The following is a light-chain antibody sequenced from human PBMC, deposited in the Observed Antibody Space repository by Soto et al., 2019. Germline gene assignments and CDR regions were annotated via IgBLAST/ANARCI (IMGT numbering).Light chain of an antibody. CDR3: CSYAGSYPSYV. V-gene: IGLV2-11*01. Sequence: QSALTQPRSVPGSPGQSVTISCTGTSSDVGGYNYVSWYQQHPGKAPKLMIYDVSKRPSGVPDRFSGSKSGNTASLTISGLQAEDEADYYCCSYAGSYPSYVFGTGTKVTVL. CDR2: DVS. J-gene: IGLJ1*01. CDR1: SSDVGGYNY.